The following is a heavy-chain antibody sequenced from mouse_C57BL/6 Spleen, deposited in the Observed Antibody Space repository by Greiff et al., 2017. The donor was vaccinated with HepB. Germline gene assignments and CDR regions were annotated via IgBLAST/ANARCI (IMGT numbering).Heavy chain of an antibody. CDR1: GFSLTSYG. Sequence: QVQLKQSGPGLVQPSQSLSITCTVSGFSLTSYGVHWVRQSPGKGLEWLGVIWSGGSTDYNAAFISRLSISKDNSKSQVFFKMKSLQADDTAIYYCASQLGRNWYVDVWGTGTTVTVSS. CDR3: ASQLGRNWYVDV. V-gene: IGHV2-2*01. CDR2: IWSGGST. D-gene: IGHD4-1*02. J-gene: IGHJ1*03.